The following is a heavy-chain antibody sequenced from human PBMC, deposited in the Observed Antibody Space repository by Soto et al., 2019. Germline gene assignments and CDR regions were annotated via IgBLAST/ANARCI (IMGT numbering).Heavy chain of an antibody. V-gene: IGHV4-39*02. CDR3: AREYESSPTD. D-gene: IGHD6-13*01. CDR1: GGSISTSSYH. CDR2: IYYSGST. Sequence: SETLSLTCTVSGGSISTSSYHWAWIRQPPGKGLEWIASIYYSGSTYYNPSLKSRATISVDTSKNQFSLKLTSVTAADTAVYYCAREYESSPTDWGQGTLVTVPS. J-gene: IGHJ4*02.